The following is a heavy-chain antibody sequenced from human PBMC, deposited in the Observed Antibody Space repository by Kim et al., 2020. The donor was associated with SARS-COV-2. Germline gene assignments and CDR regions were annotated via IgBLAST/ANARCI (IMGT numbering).Heavy chain of an antibody. CDR2: ISYNGNT. CDR3: ARGHDYGDELGRFDP. Sequence: SETLSLTCNVSGGSISSDGSYWSWIRQHPGKGLEWIGYISYNGNTFYNPSLKSRVTISEDTSKNQLSLKMRSVTAADTAVYYCARGHDYGDELGRFDPWGQGTLVTVSS. D-gene: IGHD4-17*01. CDR1: GGSISSDGSY. J-gene: IGHJ5*02. V-gene: IGHV4-31*03.